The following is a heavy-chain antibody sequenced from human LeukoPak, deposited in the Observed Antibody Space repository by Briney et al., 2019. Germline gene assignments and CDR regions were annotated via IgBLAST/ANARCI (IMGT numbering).Heavy chain of an antibody. V-gene: IGHV5-51*01. D-gene: IGHD5-12*01. CDR1: GYSFTSYW. J-gene: IGHJ4*02. CDR3: ARRNKVEGQLYDY. CDR2: IYPGDSDT. Sequence: GESLKISCKGSGYSFTSYWIGWVRQMPGKGLEWMGIIYPGDSDTRYSPSFQGQFTISADKSIATAYLQWSSLKASDTAMYYCARRNKVEGQLYDYWGQGTLVTVSS.